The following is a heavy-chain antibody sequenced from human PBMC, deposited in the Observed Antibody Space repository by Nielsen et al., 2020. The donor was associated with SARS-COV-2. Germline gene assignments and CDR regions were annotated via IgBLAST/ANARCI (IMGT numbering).Heavy chain of an antibody. CDR2: IYHSGST. CDR1: GCSISSSNW. CDR3: ARDIMEDGDYVNYYYYYYMDV. D-gene: IGHD4-17*01. Sequence: SETLSLTCAVSGCSISSSNWWRWVRPPPGKGLEWIGEIYHSGSTNYNPSLKSRVTISVDKSKNQFSLKLSSVTAADTAVYYCARDIMEDGDYVNYYYYYYMDVWGKGTTVTVSS. J-gene: IGHJ6*03. V-gene: IGHV4-4*02.